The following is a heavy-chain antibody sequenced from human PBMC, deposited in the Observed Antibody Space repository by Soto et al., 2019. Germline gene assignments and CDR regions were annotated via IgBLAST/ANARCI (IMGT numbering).Heavy chain of an antibody. CDR3: ARGGHARPYAMDV. J-gene: IGHJ6*02. D-gene: IGHD6-6*01. Sequence: ASVKVSCKASGYSVTSSGISWVRQAPGQGLEWMGWISIYDGNTNYAQKFQGRVTLTTDTSTTTGYMELRSLRSDDTAVYYCARGGHARPYAMDVRGQGTTVTVSS. CDR1: GYSVTSSG. V-gene: IGHV1-18*01. CDR2: ISIYDGNT.